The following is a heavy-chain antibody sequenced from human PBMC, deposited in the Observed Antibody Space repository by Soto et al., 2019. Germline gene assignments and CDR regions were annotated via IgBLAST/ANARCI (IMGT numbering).Heavy chain of an antibody. D-gene: IGHD6-19*01. J-gene: IGHJ4*02. V-gene: IGHV2-70*11. Sequence: ESGPTLVNPTQTLTLTCTFSGFSLSTSGMCVSWIRQPPGKAKEWLARIDWDDDKYYSTSLKTRLTISKDTSKNQVVLTMTNMDPVDTATYYCARIRGSGWTPAFDYWGQGTLVTVSS. CDR1: GFSLSTSGMC. CDR2: IDWDDDK. CDR3: ARIRGSGWTPAFDY.